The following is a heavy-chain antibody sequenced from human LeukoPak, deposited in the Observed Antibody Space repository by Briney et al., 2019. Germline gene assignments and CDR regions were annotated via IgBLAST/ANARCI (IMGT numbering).Heavy chain of an antibody. CDR1: GGTFSXYA. V-gene: IGHV1-69*01. CDR3: ARVFSIAARPAYYYGMDV. Sequence: KVSCKXSGGTFSXYAISWVRQAPGQGLEWMGGIIPIFGTANYAQKFQGRVTITADESTSTAYMELSSLRSEDTAVYYCARVFSIAARPAYYYGMDVWGQGTTVTVSS. J-gene: IGHJ6*02. D-gene: IGHD6-6*01. CDR2: IIPIFGTA.